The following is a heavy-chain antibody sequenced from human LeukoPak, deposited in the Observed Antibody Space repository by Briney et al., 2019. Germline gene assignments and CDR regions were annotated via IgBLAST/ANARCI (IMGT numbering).Heavy chain of an antibody. CDR2: ITWNSGSV. J-gene: IGHJ4*02. V-gene: IGHV3-9*01. D-gene: IGHD3-10*01. CDR3: ANGESYYYGSGGGY. CDR1: GFRFEEYA. Sequence: GGSLRLSCEASGFRFEEYAMYWVRQVPGKGPEWVSGITWNSGSVDYADSVKGRFTISRDNAKNFLYLQMNSLRPEDTAFYYCANGESYYYGSGGGYWGQGTRVTVSS.